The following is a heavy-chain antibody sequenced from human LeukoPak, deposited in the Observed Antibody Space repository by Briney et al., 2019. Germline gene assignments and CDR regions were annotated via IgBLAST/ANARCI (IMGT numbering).Heavy chain of an antibody. CDR2: IYYSGST. CDR3: ARDTSGYSYDIPLNWFDP. D-gene: IGHD5-18*01. CDR1: GGSISSSSYY. J-gene: IGHJ5*02. Sequence: PSETLSLTCTVSGGSISSSSYYWGWIRQPPGKGLERIGSIYYSGSTYYNPSLKSRVTISVDTSKNQFSLKLSSVTAADTAVYYCARDTSGYSYDIPLNWFDPWGQGTLVTASS. V-gene: IGHV4-39*07.